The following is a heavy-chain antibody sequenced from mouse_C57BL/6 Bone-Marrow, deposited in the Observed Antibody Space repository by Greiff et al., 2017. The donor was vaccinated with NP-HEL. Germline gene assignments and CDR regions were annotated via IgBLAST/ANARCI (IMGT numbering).Heavy chain of an antibody. CDR3: ATLIYFDY. CDR2: ISSGGSYT. J-gene: IGHJ2*01. CDR1: GFTFSSYG. V-gene: IGHV5-6*02. Sequence: EVMLVESGGDLVKPGGSLKLSCAASGFTFSSYGMSWVRQTPDKRLEWVATISSGGSYTYYPDSVKGRFTISRDNAKNTLYLQMSSLKSEDTAMYYCATLIYFDYWGQGTTLTVSS.